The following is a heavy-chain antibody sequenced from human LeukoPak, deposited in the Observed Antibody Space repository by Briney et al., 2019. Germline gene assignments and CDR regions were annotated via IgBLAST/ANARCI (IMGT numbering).Heavy chain of an antibody. D-gene: IGHD3-16*01. CDR1: GYTFTSYY. Sequence: ASVTVSCKASGYTFTSYYMHWVRQAPGQGLEWMGIINPSGGSTTYAQNFQGRVTMTRDTSTSTVYMELSSLRSEDTAVYYCARTSDYVNSFDYWGQGTLVTVSS. J-gene: IGHJ4*02. V-gene: IGHV1-46*01. CDR3: ARTSDYVNSFDY. CDR2: INPSGGST.